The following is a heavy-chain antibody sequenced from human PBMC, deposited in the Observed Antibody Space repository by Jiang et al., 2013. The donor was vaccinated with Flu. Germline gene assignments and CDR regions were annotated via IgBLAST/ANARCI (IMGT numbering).Heavy chain of an antibody. D-gene: IGHD3-10*01. Sequence: YGISWVRQAPGQGLEWMGWISAYNGNTNYAQKLQGRVTMTTDTSTSTAYMELRSLRSDDTAVYYCARGVTMVRGVMGSDYYYMDVWGKGTTVTVSS. V-gene: IGHV1-18*04. J-gene: IGHJ6*03. CDR1: YG. CDR2: ISAYNGNT. CDR3: ARGVTMVRGVMGSDYYYMDV.